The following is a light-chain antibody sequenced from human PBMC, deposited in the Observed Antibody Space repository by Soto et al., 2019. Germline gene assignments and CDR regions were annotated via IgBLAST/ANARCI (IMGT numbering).Light chain of an antibody. Sequence: QSALTQPRSVSGSPGQSVTISCTGTSSDVGGYDYVSWYQQHPGKAPKLMIYDVSERPSGVPDRFSGSKSGNTASLTISGLQAEDEADYYCCSYAGSNNLVFGGGTKLT. J-gene: IGLJ2*01. CDR1: SSDVGGYDY. CDR3: CSYAGSNNLV. CDR2: DVS. V-gene: IGLV2-11*01.